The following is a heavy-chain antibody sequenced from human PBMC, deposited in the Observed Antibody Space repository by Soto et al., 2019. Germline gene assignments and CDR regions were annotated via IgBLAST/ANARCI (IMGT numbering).Heavy chain of an antibody. D-gene: IGHD1-20*01. J-gene: IGHJ6*02. CDR3: ARDNWNGAYYGLDV. V-gene: IGHV3-23*01. CDR2: MSGSGASI. CDR1: QFTFNIDA. Sequence: EVQLLESGGGLVQSGESLTLSCVASQFTFNIDAMTWVRQAPVKGLEWVSSMSGSGASIYYADSVKGRFTISRDKSKKTLYLQMNSLRAEDTAVYWCARDNWNGAYYGLDVWGQGTTVTVS.